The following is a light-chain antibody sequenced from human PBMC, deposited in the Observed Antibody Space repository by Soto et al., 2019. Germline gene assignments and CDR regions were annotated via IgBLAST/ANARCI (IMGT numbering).Light chain of an antibody. CDR3: QQLNSYPWT. V-gene: IGKV1-9*01. CDR2: AAS. CDR1: QVINSY. J-gene: IGKJ1*01. Sequence: DIQLTQSPSFLSASVGDRITITCRASQVINSYLAWYQQKPGKAPKLLIYAASTLQSGVPSRFSGSGFGIEFTLTISSLQPEDFATYYCQQLNSYPWTFGQGTKVEIK.